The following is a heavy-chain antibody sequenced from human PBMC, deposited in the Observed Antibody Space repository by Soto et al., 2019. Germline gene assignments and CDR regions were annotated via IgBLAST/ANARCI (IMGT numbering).Heavy chain of an antibody. D-gene: IGHD3-3*01. V-gene: IGHV4-59*01. CDR3: ARSPEYDFWNYGMDV. J-gene: IGHJ6*02. CDR2: IYYSGST. CDR1: GGSISSYY. Sequence: SETLSLTCTVSGGSISSYYWSWIRQPPGKGLEWIGYIYYSGSTNYNPSLKSRVTISVDTSKNQFSLKLSSVTAADTAVYYCARSPEYDFWNYGMDVWGQGTTVTAP.